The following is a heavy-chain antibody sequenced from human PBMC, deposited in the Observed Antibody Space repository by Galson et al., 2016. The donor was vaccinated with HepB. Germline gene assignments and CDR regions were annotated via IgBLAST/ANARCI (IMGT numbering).Heavy chain of an antibody. CDR1: GFPFSSYM. V-gene: IGHV3-74*01. D-gene: IGHD3-16*02. Sequence: SLRLSCAASGFPFSSYMMHWVRQAPGKGLVWVTRINSDGSTTIYADSVKGRFTISRDNAKNTVYLQMNSLRAEDTAVYYCARLGRYTGWYSAYWGQGTLVTVSS. CDR2: INSDGSTT. J-gene: IGHJ4*02. CDR3: ARLGRYTGWYSAY.